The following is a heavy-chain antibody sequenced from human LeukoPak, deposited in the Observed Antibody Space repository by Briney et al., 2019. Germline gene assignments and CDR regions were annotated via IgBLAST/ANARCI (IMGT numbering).Heavy chain of an antibody. Sequence: ASETLSLTCTVSGGSISIYYWSWIRQPPGKGLEWIGYIYYSGSTNYNPSLKSRVTISVDTSKNQFSLKLSSVTAADTAVYYCARVDTAILWFDPWGQGTLVTVSS. J-gene: IGHJ5*02. CDR3: ARVDTAILWFDP. CDR1: GGSISIYY. CDR2: IYYSGST. D-gene: IGHD5-18*01. V-gene: IGHV4-59*01.